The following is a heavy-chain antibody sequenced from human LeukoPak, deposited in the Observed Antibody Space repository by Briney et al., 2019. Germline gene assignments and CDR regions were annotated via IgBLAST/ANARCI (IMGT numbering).Heavy chain of an antibody. CDR2: ISSSSSYI. V-gene: IGHV3-21*04. J-gene: IGHJ4*02. Sequence: GGSLRLSCAASGFTFSSYSMNWVRQAPGKGLEWVSSISSSSSYIYYADSVKGRFTISRDNAKNSLYLQMNSLRAEDTALYYCAKEYCSGGSCYLGTFDYWGQGTLVTVSS. D-gene: IGHD2-15*01. CDR1: GFTFSSYS. CDR3: AKEYCSGGSCYLGTFDY.